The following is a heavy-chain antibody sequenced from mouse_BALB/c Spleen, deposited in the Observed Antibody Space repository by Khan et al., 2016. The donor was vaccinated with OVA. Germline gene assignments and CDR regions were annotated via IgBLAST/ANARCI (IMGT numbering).Heavy chain of an antibody. CDR1: GYTFTSYW. CDR2: INPSTGYT. D-gene: IGHD1-1*01. Sequence: QVQLQQSGAELAKPGASVKMSCKASGYTFTSYWMHWVKQRPGQGLEWIGYINPSTGYTEYNQRFKDKATLTADKSSSTAYMQLSSLTSEESAVYYGADHASRSAWLTYWGQGTLVTVSA. J-gene: IGHJ3*01. CDR3: ADHASRSAWLTY. V-gene: IGHV1-7*01.